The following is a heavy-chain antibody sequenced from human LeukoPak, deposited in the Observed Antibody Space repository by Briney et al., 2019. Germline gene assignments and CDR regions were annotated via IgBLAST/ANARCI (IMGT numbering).Heavy chain of an antibody. CDR1: GYTLTELP. CDR2: FDPEDGET. D-gene: IGHD3-10*01. J-gene: IGHJ4*02. Sequence: ASVKVSCKVSGYTLTELPMHWVRQAPGKGLEWMGGFDPEDGETIYAKKFQGRVTMTEDTSTDTAYMELSSLRSEDTAVYYCATNFRGSGSYFSAFDYWGQGTLVTVSS. V-gene: IGHV1-24*01. CDR3: ATNFRGSGSYFSAFDY.